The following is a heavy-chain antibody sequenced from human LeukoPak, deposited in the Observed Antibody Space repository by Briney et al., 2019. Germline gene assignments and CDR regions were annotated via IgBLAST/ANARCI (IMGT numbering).Heavy chain of an antibody. J-gene: IGHJ6*03. CDR3: ASQPGTVTTYYYYYYMDV. V-gene: IGHV1-2*02. Sequence: ASVKVSCKASGYTFTGYYMHWVRQAPGQGLEWMGWINPNSGGTNYAQKFQGRVTMTRDTSISTAYMELSRLRSDDTAVYYCASQPGTVTTYYYYYYMDVWGKGTTVTVSS. CDR1: GYTFTGYY. D-gene: IGHD4-17*01. CDR2: INPNSGGT.